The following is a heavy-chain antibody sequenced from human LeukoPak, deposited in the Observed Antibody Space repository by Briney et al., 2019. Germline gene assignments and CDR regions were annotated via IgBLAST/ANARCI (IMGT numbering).Heavy chain of an antibody. Sequence: SETLSLTCAVYGGSFSGYYWSWIRQPPGKGLEWLGEINHSGSTNYNPSLKSRVTISVDTSKNQFSLKLSSVTAADTAVYYCARPRARGVIIRGFDYWGQGTLVTVSS. CDR3: ARPRARGVIIRGFDY. CDR1: GGSFSGYY. V-gene: IGHV4-34*01. CDR2: INHSGST. D-gene: IGHD3-10*01. J-gene: IGHJ4*01.